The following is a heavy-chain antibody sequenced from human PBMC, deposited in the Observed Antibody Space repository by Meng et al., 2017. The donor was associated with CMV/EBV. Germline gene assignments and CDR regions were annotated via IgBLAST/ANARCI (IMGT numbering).Heavy chain of an antibody. V-gene: IGHV1-2*02. CDR2: INPNSGGT. CDR1: GYTFTGYY. D-gene: IGHD5-24*01. Sequence: KSSGYTFTGYYMHWGRQAPGQGLEWMGWINPNSGGTNDAQKFQGRVTMTRDTSISTAYMEMSRLRSDDTAVYYWARVFSRRDGYNVDYWGQGTLVTVSS. J-gene: IGHJ4*02. CDR3: ARVFSRRDGYNVDY.